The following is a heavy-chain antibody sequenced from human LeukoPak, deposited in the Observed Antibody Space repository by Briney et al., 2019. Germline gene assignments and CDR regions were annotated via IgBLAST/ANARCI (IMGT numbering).Heavy chain of an antibody. J-gene: IGHJ6*03. Sequence: GESLKISGKGSGYSFTSYWIGWVRQVPGKGLEWMGIIYPGDSDTRYSPSFQGQVTISADKSISTAYLQWSSLKASDTAMYYCARHRRVGPYSSSWYGVYYYYMDVWGKGTTVTVSS. CDR2: IYPGDSDT. CDR1: GYSFTSYW. V-gene: IGHV5-51*01. D-gene: IGHD6-13*01. CDR3: ARHRRVGPYSSSWYGVYYYYMDV.